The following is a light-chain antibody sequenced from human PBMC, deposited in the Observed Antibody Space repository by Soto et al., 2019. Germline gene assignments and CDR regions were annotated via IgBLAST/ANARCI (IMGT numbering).Light chain of an antibody. CDR3: QQLNSYPPFT. V-gene: IGKV1-9*01. CDR1: QGISSY. J-gene: IGKJ3*01. CDR2: AAS. Sequence: IQLTQSPCSLSASVGDRVTITCRASQGISSYLAWYQQKPGKAPKLLIYAASTLQSGVPSRFSGSGSGTDFTLTISSLQPEDFATYDCQQLNSYPPFTFGPGTKVDIK.